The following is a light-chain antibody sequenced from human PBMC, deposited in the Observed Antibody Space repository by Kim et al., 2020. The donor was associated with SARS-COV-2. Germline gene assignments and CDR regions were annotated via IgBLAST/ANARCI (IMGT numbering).Light chain of an antibody. V-gene: IGKV3D-7*01. J-gene: IGKJ1*01. Sequence: PGERVTLSCRASQSVSSSYLTWYQQKPGQAPRLLIYGASTRATGIPARFSGIGSGTDFTLTLSSLQPEDFAVYYCQQDYNLPTFGQGTKVDI. CDR3: QQDYNLPT. CDR1: QSVSSSY. CDR2: GAS.